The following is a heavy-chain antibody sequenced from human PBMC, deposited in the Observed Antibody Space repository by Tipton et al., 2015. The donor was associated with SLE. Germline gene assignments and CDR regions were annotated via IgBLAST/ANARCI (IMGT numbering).Heavy chain of an antibody. CDR3: AGCGSGILDAFDI. J-gene: IGHJ3*02. CDR1: GGSISSYY. Sequence: TLSLTCTVSGGSISSYYWSWIRQPAGKGLEWIGRIYISGSTNYTPSLKSRVPMSVDTSKNQFSLKLSSVTAADTAVYYCAGCGSGILDAFDIWGQGTMVTVSS. V-gene: IGHV4-4*07. D-gene: IGHD3-10*01. CDR2: IYISGST.